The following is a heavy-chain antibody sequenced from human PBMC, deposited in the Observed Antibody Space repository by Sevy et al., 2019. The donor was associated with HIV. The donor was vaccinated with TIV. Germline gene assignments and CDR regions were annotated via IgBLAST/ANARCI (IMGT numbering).Heavy chain of an antibody. J-gene: IGHJ4*02. Sequence: ASVKVSCKASGYTFTGYYMHWVRQTPGQGLEWVGWINTLSGGTNYAQKFQGRATMTRDTSISTAYMEVTRLRSDDTVVFYCARGFSGYDLFPSGFDYWGQGTLVTVSS. CDR1: GYTFTGYY. CDR3: ARGFSGYDLFPSGFDY. D-gene: IGHD5-12*01. CDR2: INTLSGGT. V-gene: IGHV1-2*02.